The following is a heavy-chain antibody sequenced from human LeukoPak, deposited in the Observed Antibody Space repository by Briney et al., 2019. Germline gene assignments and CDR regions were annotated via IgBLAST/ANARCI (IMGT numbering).Heavy chain of an antibody. Sequence: PSETLSLTCTVSGGSISSYYWGWIRQPPGKGLEWIGSIYYSGSTYYNPSLKSRVTISVDTSKNQFSLKLSSVTAADTAVYYCARQGDSSGYAKAAWGQGTLVTVSS. V-gene: IGHV4-39*01. CDR3: ARQGDSSGYAKAA. D-gene: IGHD3-22*01. CDR1: GGSISSYY. CDR2: IYYSGST. J-gene: IGHJ5*02.